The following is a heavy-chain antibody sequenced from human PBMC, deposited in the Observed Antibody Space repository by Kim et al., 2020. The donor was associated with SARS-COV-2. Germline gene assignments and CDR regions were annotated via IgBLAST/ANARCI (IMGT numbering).Heavy chain of an antibody. CDR3: ARGRRRYYDSSGEGPYYGMDV. CDR1: GGSISSSNW. Sequence: SETLSLTCAVSGGSISSSNWWSWVRQPPGKGLEWIGEIYHSGSTNYNPSLKSRVTISVDKSKNRFYLKLSSVTAADTAVYYCARGRRRYYDSSGEGPYYGMDVWGQGTTVTVSS. J-gene: IGHJ6*02. CDR2: IYHSGST. V-gene: IGHV4-4*02. D-gene: IGHD3-22*01.